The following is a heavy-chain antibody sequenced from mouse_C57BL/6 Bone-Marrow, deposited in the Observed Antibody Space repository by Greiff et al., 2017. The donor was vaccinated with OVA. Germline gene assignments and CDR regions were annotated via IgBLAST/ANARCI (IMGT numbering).Heavy chain of an antibody. Sequence: VQLQESGAELVRPGTSVKVSCKASGYAFTNYLIEWVKQRPGQGLEWIGVINPGSGGTNYNEKFKGKATLTADKSSSTAYMQLSSLTSEDSAVYFCARRYGSFYAMDYGGQGTSVTVSS. CDR1: GYAFTNYL. V-gene: IGHV1-54*01. D-gene: IGHD1-1*01. CDR2: INPGSGGT. J-gene: IGHJ4*01. CDR3: ARRYGSFYAMDY.